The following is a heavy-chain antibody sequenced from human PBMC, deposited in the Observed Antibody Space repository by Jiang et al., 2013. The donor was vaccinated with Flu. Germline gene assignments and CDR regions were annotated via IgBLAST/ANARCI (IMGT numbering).Heavy chain of an antibody. CDR3: ATGSRVDY. J-gene: IGHJ4*02. Sequence: SVKVSCKASGYTFTSYAIHWVRQAPGQRLEWMGWINAGSGNTKYSQKLQGRVTITRDTSASTAYMDLSSLTSEDTAVYYCATGSRVDYWGQGTLVTVSS. D-gene: IGHD3-10*01. V-gene: IGHV1-3*01. CDR1: GYTFTSYA. CDR2: INAGSGNT.